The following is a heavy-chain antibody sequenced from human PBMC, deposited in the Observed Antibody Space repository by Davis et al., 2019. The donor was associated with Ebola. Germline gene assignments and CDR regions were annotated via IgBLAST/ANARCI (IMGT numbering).Heavy chain of an antibody. Sequence: GESLKISCAASGFTFSSYWMSWVRQAPGKGLEWVANIKQDGSEKYYVDSVKGRFTISRDNAKNSLYLQMNSLRDEDTAVYYCARGYYGSGSYYNRFDYWGQGTLVTVSS. CDR2: IKQDGSEK. D-gene: IGHD3-10*01. CDR1: GFTFSSYW. CDR3: ARGYYGSGSYYNRFDY. V-gene: IGHV3-7*01. J-gene: IGHJ4*02.